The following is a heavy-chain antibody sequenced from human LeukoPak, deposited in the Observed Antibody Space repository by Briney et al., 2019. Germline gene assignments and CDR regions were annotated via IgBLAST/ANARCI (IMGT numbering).Heavy chain of an antibody. V-gene: IGHV1-24*01. J-gene: IGHJ5*02. Sequence: ASVKVSCKVSGYTLTGLSMHWVRQAPGKGLEWMGGFDPEDGETIYAQKFQGRVTMTEDTSTDTAYMELSSLRSEDAAVYYCARDRNLVEMATIPSPQPWGQGTLVTVSS. D-gene: IGHD5-24*01. CDR3: ARDRNLVEMATIPSPQP. CDR1: GYTLTGLS. CDR2: FDPEDGET.